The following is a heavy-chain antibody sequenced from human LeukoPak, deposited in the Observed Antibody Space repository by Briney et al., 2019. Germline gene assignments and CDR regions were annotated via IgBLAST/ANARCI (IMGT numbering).Heavy chain of an antibody. CDR1: GFTFDDYA. J-gene: IGHJ4*02. V-gene: IGHV3-9*01. CDR2: ISWNSGSI. CDR3: ATGRVGATPPFDY. D-gene: IGHD1-26*01. Sequence: QPGRSLRLSCAASGFTFDDYAMHWVRPAPGKGLEWVSGISWNSGSICYADSVKGRFTISRDNAKNSLYLQMNSLRAEDTALYYCATGRVGATPPFDYWGQGTLVTVSS.